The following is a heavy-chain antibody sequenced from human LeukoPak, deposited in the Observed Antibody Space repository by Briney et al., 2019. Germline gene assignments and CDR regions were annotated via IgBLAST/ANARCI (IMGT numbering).Heavy chain of an antibody. D-gene: IGHD6-13*01. CDR3: ARGVAAVDY. Sequence: SETLSLTCTVSGGSISSYYWSWIRQPPGKGLEWIGYIYHSGSTNYNPSLKSRVTISVDTSKNQFSLKLSYVTAADAAVNYCARGVAAVDYWGQATLVTVSS. V-gene: IGHV4-59*01. CDR2: IYHSGST. CDR1: GGSISSYY. J-gene: IGHJ4*02.